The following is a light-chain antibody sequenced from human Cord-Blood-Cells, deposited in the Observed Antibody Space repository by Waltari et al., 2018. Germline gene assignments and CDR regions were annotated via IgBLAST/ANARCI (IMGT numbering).Light chain of an antibody. Sequence: QSALTQPPSVSGSPGPSVPISCTGTSSDVGRYNRVSWYQQPPGTAPKLMIYEVSNRPSGVPDRFSGSKSGNTASLTISGLQAEDEADYYCSSYTSSSTFVLGGGTKLTVL. CDR2: EVS. CDR3: SSYTSSSTFV. CDR1: SSDVGRYNR. V-gene: IGLV2-18*02. J-gene: IGLJ2*01.